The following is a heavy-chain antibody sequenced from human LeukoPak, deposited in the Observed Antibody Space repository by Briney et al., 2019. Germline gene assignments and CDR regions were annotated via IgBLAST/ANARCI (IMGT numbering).Heavy chain of an antibody. CDR3: ARGSGSYYYFDY. Sequence: GGSLRLSCAASGFTFSDHYMDWVRQAPGKGLEWVGRTRNKANSYTTEYAASVKGRFTISRDDSKNSLYLQMNSLKTEDTAVYYCARGSGSYYYFDYWGQGTLATVSS. J-gene: IGHJ4*02. D-gene: IGHD1-26*01. CDR2: TRNKANSYTT. CDR1: GFTFSDHY. V-gene: IGHV3-72*01.